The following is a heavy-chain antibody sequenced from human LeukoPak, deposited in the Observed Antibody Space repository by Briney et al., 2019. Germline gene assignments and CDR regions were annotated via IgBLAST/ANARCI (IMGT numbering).Heavy chain of an antibody. CDR3: ARFRYYYDSSGYYSLDY. Sequence: ASVKVSCKASGYTFTGYYMHWVRQAPGQGLEWMGWINPNSGGTNYAQKFQGRVTTTRDTSISTAYMELSRLRSDDTAVYYCARFRYYYDSSGYYSLDYWGQGTLVTVSS. V-gene: IGHV1-2*02. D-gene: IGHD3-22*01. CDR2: INPNSGGT. CDR1: GYTFTGYY. J-gene: IGHJ4*02.